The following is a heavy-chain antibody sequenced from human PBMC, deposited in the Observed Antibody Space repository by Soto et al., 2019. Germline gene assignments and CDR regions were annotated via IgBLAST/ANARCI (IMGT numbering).Heavy chain of an antibody. CDR3: AGYMMVVAATPNWFDP. Sequence: QVQLVQSGAEVKKPGASVKVSCKASGYTFTSYGISWVRQAPGQGLEWMGWISAYNGNTNYAQKLQGRVTMTTDTSTSTGYMELGSLRSDDTAVYYWAGYMMVVAATPNWFDPRGQGTLVTVSS. CDR1: GYTFTSYG. CDR2: ISAYNGNT. D-gene: IGHD2-15*01. J-gene: IGHJ5*02. V-gene: IGHV1-18*01.